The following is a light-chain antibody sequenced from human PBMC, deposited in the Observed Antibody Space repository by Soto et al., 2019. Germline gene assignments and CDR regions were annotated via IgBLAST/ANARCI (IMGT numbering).Light chain of an antibody. V-gene: IGKV3-20*01. Sequence: EIVLTQSPGTLSLSPGETATLSCRASQSVSNAWLAWYQQKPGQAPRLLIYGASSRATGIPDRFSGSVSGPHFSLTISRLEPDDVTVYYCQQYGSSPVTFGQGTKGEIK. CDR2: GAS. CDR3: QQYGSSPVT. J-gene: IGKJ1*01. CDR1: QSVSNAW.